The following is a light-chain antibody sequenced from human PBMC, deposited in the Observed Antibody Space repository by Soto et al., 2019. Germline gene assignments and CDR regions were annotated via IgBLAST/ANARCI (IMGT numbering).Light chain of an antibody. CDR2: SNN. V-gene: IGLV1-44*01. CDR1: SSNIGSNT. CDR3: AAWDDSLSWV. J-gene: IGLJ3*02. Sequence: QSVLTQPPSSSGTPGQRDTISCSGSSSNIGSNTVNWYQQLPGTAPKHLIFSNNQRASGVPDRFSGSKSGTSASLAISGLQTEDEADYDCAAWDDSLSWVFGGGTKLPVL.